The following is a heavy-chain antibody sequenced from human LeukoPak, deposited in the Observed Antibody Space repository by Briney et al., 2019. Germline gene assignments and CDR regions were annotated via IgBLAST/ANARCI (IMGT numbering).Heavy chain of an antibody. CDR2: INPSGGST. Sequence: ASVRVSCKTSGFIFSNYYVHWVRQAPGQGLEWMGIINPSGGSTSYAQKFQGRVTMTRDTSTSTVYMELSSLRSEDTAVYYCARVAYGGLWGWFDPWGQGTLVTVSS. V-gene: IGHV1-46*01. D-gene: IGHD4-23*01. CDR1: GFIFSNYY. CDR3: ARVAYGGLWGWFDP. J-gene: IGHJ5*02.